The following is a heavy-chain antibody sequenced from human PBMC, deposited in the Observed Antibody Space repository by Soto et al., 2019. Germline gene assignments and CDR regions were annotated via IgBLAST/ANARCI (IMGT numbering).Heavy chain of an antibody. V-gene: IGHV1-69*01. J-gene: IGHJ4*02. CDR2: NIPLFGTP. D-gene: IGHD1-20*01. CDR1: GGTFSSYS. CDR3: ARAPRSITGRSPVTQ. Sequence: QVQLVQSGAEVKKPGSSVKVSCKASGGTFSSYSISWARQAPGQGLVWMGGNIPLFGTPNYAQKFQGRVTITAYESTSPVYRELSSLRSAYTAVYFCARAPRSITGRSPVTQWGQGTLVTVSS.